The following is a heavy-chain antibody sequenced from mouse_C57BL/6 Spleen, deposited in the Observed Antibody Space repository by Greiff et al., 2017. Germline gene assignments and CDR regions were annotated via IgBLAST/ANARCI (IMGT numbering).Heavy chain of an antibody. CDR2: IDPSDSYT. CDR3: ARRDYSNLYDFDY. V-gene: IGHV1-69*01. CDR1: GYTFTSYW. J-gene: IGHJ2*01. Sequence: QVQLQQPGAELVMPGASVKLSCKASGYTFTSYWMHWVKQRPGQGLEWIGEIDPSDSYTNYNQKFKGKATLTVDKSSSTAYMQLSSLTSEDSAVYYCARRDYSNLYDFDYWGQGTTLTVSS. D-gene: IGHD2-5*01.